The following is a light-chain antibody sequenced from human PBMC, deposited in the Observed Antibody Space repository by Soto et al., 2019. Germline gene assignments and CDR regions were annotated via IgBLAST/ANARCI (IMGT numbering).Light chain of an antibody. V-gene: IGKV3-15*01. CDR1: QSFTSN. CDR3: QQRSNWPPT. J-gene: IGKJ5*01. Sequence: EIVMTQSPATLSVSPGERATLSCRASQSFTSNLAWYQQKPGQPPRLLVYGASTRATGIPARFSGSGSGTDFTLTISSLEPEDFAVYYCQQRSNWPPTFGQGTRLEIK. CDR2: GAS.